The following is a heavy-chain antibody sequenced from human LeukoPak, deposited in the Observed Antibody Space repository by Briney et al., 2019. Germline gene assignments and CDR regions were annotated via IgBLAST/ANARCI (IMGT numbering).Heavy chain of an antibody. D-gene: IGHD5-12*01. J-gene: IGHJ4*02. CDR1: GYTFSSYG. CDR2: ISAYNGNT. Sequence: ASAKVSCKASGYTFSSYGISWVRQAPGQGLEWMGWISAYNGNTNYAQKLQGRVTMTTDTSTTTAYMELRSLRSEDTAVYYCARTQTGYSGYGIFDYWGQGTLVTVSS. V-gene: IGHV1-18*01. CDR3: ARTQTGYSGYGIFDY.